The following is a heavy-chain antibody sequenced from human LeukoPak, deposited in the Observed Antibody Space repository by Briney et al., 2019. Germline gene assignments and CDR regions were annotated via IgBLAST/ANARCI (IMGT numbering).Heavy chain of an antibody. CDR1: GFTFSSYW. V-gene: IGHV3-7*01. CDR3: ARAGQPINSDWFDP. J-gene: IGHJ5*02. Sequence: GGSLRLSCAASGFTFSSYWMSWVRQAPGKGLEWVANIKQDGSEKYYVDSVKGRFTISRDNAKNSLYLQMNSLRAEDTAVYYCARAGQPINSDWFDPWGQGTLVTVSS. CDR2: IKQDGSEK. D-gene: IGHD1-1*01.